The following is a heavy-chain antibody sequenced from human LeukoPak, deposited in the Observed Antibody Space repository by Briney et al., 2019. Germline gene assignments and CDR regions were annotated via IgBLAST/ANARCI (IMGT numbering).Heavy chain of an antibody. CDR2: IYYTGGT. D-gene: IGHD1-26*01. CDR3: ARLQGGSTAVFDY. CDR1: GGSISGDY. V-gene: IGHV4-59*01. J-gene: IGHJ4*02. Sequence: SETLSLTCTASGGSISGDYWSWIRQPPGKGLEWVGYIYYTGGTNYNPSLKSRVTISVDTSKNQFSLKLTSVTAADTAVYYCARLQGGSTAVFDYWGQGTLVSVSS.